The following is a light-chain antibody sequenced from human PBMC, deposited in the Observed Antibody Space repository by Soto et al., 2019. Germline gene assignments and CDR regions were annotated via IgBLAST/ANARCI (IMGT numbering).Light chain of an antibody. CDR1: QGIRVD. Sequence: AIQMTQSPSSLSASVGDTVTITCRASQGIRVDLGWYQQKPGQAPKLLIYAASTLQSGVPSRFSGSGSGTDFTLTISSLQPEDFATYYGLQDYNYPFTFGPGTKVDVK. J-gene: IGKJ3*01. CDR2: AAS. CDR3: LQDYNYPFT. V-gene: IGKV1-6*01.